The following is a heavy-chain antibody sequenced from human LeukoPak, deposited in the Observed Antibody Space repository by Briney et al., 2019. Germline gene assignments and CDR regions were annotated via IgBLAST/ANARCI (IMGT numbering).Heavy chain of an antibody. V-gene: IGHV4-39*07. Sequence: SETLSLTCTVSGGSISSSSYYWGWIRQPPGKGLEWIGSIYYSGSTYYNPSLKSRVTISVDTSKNQFSLKLSSVTAADTAVYYCAGTEIWHYYYMDVWNKGTTVTVSS. CDR2: IYYSGST. CDR3: AGTEIWHYYYMDV. J-gene: IGHJ6*03. D-gene: IGHD3-16*01. CDR1: GGSISSSSYY.